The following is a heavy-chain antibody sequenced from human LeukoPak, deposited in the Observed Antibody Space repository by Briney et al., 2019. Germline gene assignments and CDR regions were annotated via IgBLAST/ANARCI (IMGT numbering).Heavy chain of an antibody. V-gene: IGHV4-4*07. Sequence: PSEALSLTCTVSGGCISNYYWSWIRPSAGKGLEWIGRIYTSGSTNYNPSLKSRVTISVDTSKNQFSLKLSSVTAADTAVYYCARVYESFNHAFDIWGQGTMVTVSS. CDR3: ARVYESFNHAFDI. D-gene: IGHD2/OR15-2a*01. J-gene: IGHJ3*02. CDR1: GGCISNYY. CDR2: IYTSGST.